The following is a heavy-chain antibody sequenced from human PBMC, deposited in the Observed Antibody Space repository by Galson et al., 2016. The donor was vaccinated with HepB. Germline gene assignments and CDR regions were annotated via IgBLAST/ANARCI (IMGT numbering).Heavy chain of an antibody. Sequence: SLRLSCAASGFTFSSYGMSWVRQAPGKGLEWVSVIGGSGGSTDYADAVKGRFTISRDNSKNTLYLQMDSLRAEDPAVYYCARMTPVHSYFYYGIDVWGQGTTVTVSS. D-gene: IGHD3-10*01. V-gene: IGHV3-23*01. CDR1: GFTFSSYG. J-gene: IGHJ6*02. CDR2: IGGSGGST. CDR3: ARMTPVHSYFYYGIDV.